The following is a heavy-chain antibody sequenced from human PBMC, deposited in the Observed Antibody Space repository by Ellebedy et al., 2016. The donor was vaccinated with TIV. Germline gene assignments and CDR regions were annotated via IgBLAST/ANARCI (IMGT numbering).Heavy chain of an antibody. Sequence: ASVKVSCXASGGTFSSYAISWVRQAPGQGLEWMGWISAYNGNTNYAQKLQGRVTMTTDTSTSTAYMELRSLRSDDTAVYYCARYAGYSSSWYSDYWGQGTLVTVSS. J-gene: IGHJ4*02. V-gene: IGHV1-18*01. D-gene: IGHD6-13*01. CDR1: GGTFSSYA. CDR2: ISAYNGNT. CDR3: ARYAGYSSSWYSDY.